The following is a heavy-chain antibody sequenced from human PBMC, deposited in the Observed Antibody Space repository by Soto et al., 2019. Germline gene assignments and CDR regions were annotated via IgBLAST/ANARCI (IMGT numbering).Heavy chain of an antibody. D-gene: IGHD3-3*01. CDR2: IVPMFGTS. CDR1: GGTSTRYA. Sequence: QERLVQSGAEVRKPGFSVKVSCKVTGGTSTRYAINWVRQAPGQGLEWMGGIVPMFGTSKYAQKFQGRVTITADTSTNISYMELRSLRSEDTAVYYCNRGSEYDFWSGYLWGQVTLVSVSS. V-gene: IGHV1-69*06. J-gene: IGHJ4*02. CDR3: NRGSEYDFWSGYL.